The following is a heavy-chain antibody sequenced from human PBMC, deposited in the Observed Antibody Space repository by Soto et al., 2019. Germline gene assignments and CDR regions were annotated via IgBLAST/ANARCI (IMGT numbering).Heavy chain of an antibody. Sequence: QVQLQESGPGLVKPSQTLSLTCTVSGGSISSGDYYWSWIRQPPGKGLEWIGYIYYSGRTYYNPALKSRVTISVDTSTNQFSLQLSSVTAADTAVYYCTGSFASSWSYVAYFDYWGQGTLVTVSS. CDR3: TGSFASSWSYVAYFDY. CDR1: GGSISSGDYY. D-gene: IGHD1-26*01. CDR2: IYYSGRT. J-gene: IGHJ4*02. V-gene: IGHV4-30-4*01.